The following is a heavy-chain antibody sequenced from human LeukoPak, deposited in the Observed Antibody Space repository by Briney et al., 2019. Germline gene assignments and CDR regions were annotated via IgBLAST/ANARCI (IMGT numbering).Heavy chain of an antibody. Sequence: GGSLRLSCAASGFTFSDYYMSWIRQAPGKGLEWVSYISSSGSTIYYADSVKGRFTISRDNAKNSLYLRMNSLRAEDTTVYYCARDAGDRGYCSSTSCSFWYYYGMDVWGQGTTVTVSS. CDR1: GFTFSDYY. CDR2: ISSSGSTI. V-gene: IGHV3-11*01. D-gene: IGHD2-2*01. J-gene: IGHJ6*02. CDR3: ARDAGDRGYCSSTSCSFWYYYGMDV.